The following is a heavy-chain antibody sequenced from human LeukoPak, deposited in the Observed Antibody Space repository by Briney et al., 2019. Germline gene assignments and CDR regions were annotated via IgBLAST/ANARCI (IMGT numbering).Heavy chain of an antibody. J-gene: IGHJ4*02. Sequence: GGSLRLSCAASGFTFSSYGMHWVRQAPGKGLEWVAVIWYDGSNKYYADSVKGRFTISRDNSKNTLYLQMNSLREEDTAVYYCAKDTLGYCSGGSCYGFDYWGQGTLVTVSS. D-gene: IGHD2-15*01. CDR3: AKDTLGYCSGGSCYGFDY. CDR1: GFTFSSYG. CDR2: IWYDGSNK. V-gene: IGHV3-33*06.